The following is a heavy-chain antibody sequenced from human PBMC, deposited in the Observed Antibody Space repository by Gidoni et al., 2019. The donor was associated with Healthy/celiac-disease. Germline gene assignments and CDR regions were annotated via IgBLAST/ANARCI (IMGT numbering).Heavy chain of an antibody. CDR1: GFTCRSYS. Sequence: EVQLVESGGGLVKPGGSLRLSCSASGFTCRSYSMNWVRQAPGKGLELVSSSSSSSSYIYYADSVKGRFTISRDNAKNSLYLQMNSLRAEDTAVYYCARDLTTVTYFDYWGQGTLVTVSS. D-gene: IGHD4-17*01. CDR2: SSSSSSYI. CDR3: ARDLTTVTYFDY. J-gene: IGHJ4*02. V-gene: IGHV3-21*01.